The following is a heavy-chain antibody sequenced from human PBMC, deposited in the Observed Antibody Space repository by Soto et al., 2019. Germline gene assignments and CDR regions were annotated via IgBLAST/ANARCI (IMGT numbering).Heavy chain of an antibody. CDR3: ARDQADSSGFHFDY. Sequence: GASVKVSCKASGGTFSSYAISWVRQAPGQGLEWMGGIIPIFGTANYAQKFQGRVTITADESTSTAYMELSSLRSEDTAVYYCARDQADSSGFHFDYWGQGTLVTVSS. J-gene: IGHJ4*02. CDR1: GGTFSSYA. V-gene: IGHV1-69*13. D-gene: IGHD3-22*01. CDR2: IIPIFGTA.